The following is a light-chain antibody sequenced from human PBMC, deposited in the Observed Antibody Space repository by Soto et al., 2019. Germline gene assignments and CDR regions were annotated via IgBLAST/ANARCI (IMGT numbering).Light chain of an antibody. Sequence: QSVLTQPPSVSGAPGQRVTISCTGSSSYFGAGYDVHWYQQLPGTAPKLLIYANTNRPSGVPDRFSGSKSGTSASLAITGLQAEDEADYYCQSYDDSLGGHVIFGGGTKLTVL. J-gene: IGLJ2*01. CDR3: QSYDDSLGGHVI. V-gene: IGLV1-40*01. CDR1: SSYFGAGYD. CDR2: ANT.